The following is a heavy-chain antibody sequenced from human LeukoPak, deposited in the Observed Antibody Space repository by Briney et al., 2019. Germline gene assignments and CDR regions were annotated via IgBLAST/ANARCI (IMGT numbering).Heavy chain of an antibody. D-gene: IGHD3-3*01. CDR3: ARDGRFSTYMDV. J-gene: IGHJ6*03. V-gene: IGHV4-31*03. CDR2: VFYSGNT. CDR1: GDSIGSDDNY. Sequence: SETLSLTCTVSGDSIGSDDNYWSWVRQHPEKGLEWIGYVFYSGNTYYNPSLKSRATISVDTSKNQFSLKLSSVTAADTAVYYCARDGRFSTYMDVWGKGTTVTVSS.